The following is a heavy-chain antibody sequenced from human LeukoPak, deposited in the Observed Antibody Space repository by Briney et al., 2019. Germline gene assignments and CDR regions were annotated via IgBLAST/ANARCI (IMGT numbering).Heavy chain of an antibody. CDR2: IYYSGST. Sequence: SETLSLTCTVSGGSISSSSYYWSWIRQPPGKGLEWIGYIYYSGSTNYNPSLKSRVTISVDTSKNQFSLKLSSVTAADTAVYYCARGSVVYDFWSGHHPLDYWGQGTLVTVSS. J-gene: IGHJ4*02. CDR3: ARGSVVYDFWSGHHPLDY. D-gene: IGHD3-3*01. V-gene: IGHV4-61*01. CDR1: GGSISSSSYY.